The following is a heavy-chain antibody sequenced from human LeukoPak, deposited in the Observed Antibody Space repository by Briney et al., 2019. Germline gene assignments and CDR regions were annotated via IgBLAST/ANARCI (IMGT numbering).Heavy chain of an antibody. CDR1: GFTFDDYG. V-gene: IGHV3-20*04. Sequence: PGGSLRLSCAVSGFTFDDYGMSWVRQAPGKGLEWVSGINWDGGRTGYGDSVKGRFTISRDNAKNSLYLQMNSLRVEDTALYYCARARTYGYGGNGGNGFDIWGPGARVTVSS. CDR2: INWDGGRT. J-gene: IGHJ3*02. CDR3: ARARTYGYGGNGGNGFDI. D-gene: IGHD4-23*01.